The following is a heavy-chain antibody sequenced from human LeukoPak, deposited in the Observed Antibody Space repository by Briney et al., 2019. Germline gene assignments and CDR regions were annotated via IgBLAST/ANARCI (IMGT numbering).Heavy chain of an antibody. CDR3: AKDEDSGYDWSPPYMDV. J-gene: IGHJ6*03. V-gene: IGHV3-23*01. D-gene: IGHD5-12*01. Sequence: PGGSLRLSCAASGFTFSSYAMSWVRQAPGKGLEWVSAISGSGGSTYYADSVKGRFTISRDNSKNTLYLQMNSLRAEDTAVYYCAKDEDSGYDWSPPYMDVWGKGTTVTVSS. CDR1: GFTFSSYA. CDR2: ISGSGGST.